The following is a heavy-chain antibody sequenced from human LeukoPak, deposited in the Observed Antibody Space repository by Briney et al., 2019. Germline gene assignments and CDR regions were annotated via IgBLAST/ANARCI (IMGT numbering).Heavy chain of an antibody. Sequence: ASVKVSCKASGYTFTSYDINWVRQATGQGLEWMGWMNPNSGNTGYAQKFQGRVTMTRNTSISTAYMELSSLRAEDTALYYCAKALSQWLVPFFDYWGQGTLVTVSS. J-gene: IGHJ4*02. CDR2: MNPNSGNT. V-gene: IGHV1-8*01. CDR1: GYTFTSYD. CDR3: AKALSQWLVPFFDY. D-gene: IGHD6-19*01.